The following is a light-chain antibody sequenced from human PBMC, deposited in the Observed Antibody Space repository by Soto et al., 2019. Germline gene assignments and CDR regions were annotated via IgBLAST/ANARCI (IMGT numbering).Light chain of an antibody. V-gene: IGLV1-40*01. CDR1: SSNIGAGYD. J-gene: IGLJ2*01. CDR3: SSYAGTKTLV. Sequence: QSVLTQPPSVSGAPGQRVTISCIGNSSNIGAGYDVHWYQQYPGTAPKLIIYEVSERPSGVPDRFSGSKSGNTASLTVSGLQAEDEAHYYCSSYAGTKTLVFGGGTKLTVL. CDR2: EVS.